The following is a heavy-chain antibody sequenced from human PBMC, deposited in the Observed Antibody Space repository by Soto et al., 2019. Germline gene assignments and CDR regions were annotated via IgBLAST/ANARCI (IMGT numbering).Heavy chain of an antibody. Sequence: EVQLVESGGGLVQPGGSLRLSCAASGFTFSIYDMHWVRQATGKGLEWVSAIGTAGDTYYAGSVKGRFTISRENAKNSLYLQMNSLRGGDTAVYYCTRGLSGYCSGGSCSENWFDPWGQGTLVTVSS. CDR3: TRGLSGYCSGGSCSENWFDP. J-gene: IGHJ5*02. CDR2: IGTAGDT. V-gene: IGHV3-13*01. CDR1: GFTFSIYD. D-gene: IGHD2-15*01.